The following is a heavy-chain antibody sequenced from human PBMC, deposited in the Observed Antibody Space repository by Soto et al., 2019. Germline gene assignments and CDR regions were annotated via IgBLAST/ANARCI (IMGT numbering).Heavy chain of an antibody. CDR1: GFTFSSYA. CDR3: AREGRYYDILTGQDWYFDL. J-gene: IGHJ2*01. Sequence: QVQLVESGGGVVQPGRSLRLSCAASGFTFSSYAMHWVRQAPGKGLEWVAVITYDGSNKYYADSVKGRFTISKSKNTLNLQMNSLRTEDTAVYYCAREGRYYDILTGQDWYFDLWGRGTLVTVSS. CDR2: ITYDGSNK. D-gene: IGHD3-9*01. V-gene: IGHV3-30-3*01.